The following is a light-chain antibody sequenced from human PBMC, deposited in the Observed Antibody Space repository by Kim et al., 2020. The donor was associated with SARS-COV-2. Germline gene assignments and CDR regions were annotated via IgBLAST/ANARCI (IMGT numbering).Light chain of an antibody. CDR1: QGISSY. CDR2: AAS. V-gene: IGKV1-9*01. CDR3: QQLNSYPNT. J-gene: IGKJ4*01. Sequence: DIQLTQSPSFLSASVGDRVTITCRASQGISSYLAWYQQKPGKAPKLLIYAASTLQSGVPSRFSGSGSGTEFTLTISSLQPEDFATYYCQQLNSYPNTFGGVTKVDIK.